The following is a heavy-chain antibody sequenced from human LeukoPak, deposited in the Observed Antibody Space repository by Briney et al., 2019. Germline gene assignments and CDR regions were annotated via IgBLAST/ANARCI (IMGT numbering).Heavy chain of an antibody. D-gene: IGHD5-18*01. CDR3: ARVRGYSYADDALDI. CDR1: GFTFDDYG. CDR2: INWNGGST. V-gene: IGHV3-20*01. Sequence: GGSLRLSCAASGFTFDDYGMSWVRQAPGKGLEWVSGINWNGGSTGYADSVKGRFTISRDNAKNSLYLQMNSLGVEDTALYHCARVRGYSYADDALDIRGQGTMVTVSS. J-gene: IGHJ3*02.